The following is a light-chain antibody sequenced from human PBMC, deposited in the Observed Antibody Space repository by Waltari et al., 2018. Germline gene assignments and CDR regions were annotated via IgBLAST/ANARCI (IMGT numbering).Light chain of an antibody. CDR1: QAISNN. CDR2: KAS. J-gene: IGKJ4*01. V-gene: IGKV1-6*01. CDR3: QQGYNMPLT. Sequence: IQLTQSPSSLSASVGDRVIITCRASQAISNNLAWYQQKSGKVPYLLIYKASTLQTGVPSRCSGSGSGTDFTLTISSLQPEDFATYYCQQGYNMPLTFGGGTKVEIK.